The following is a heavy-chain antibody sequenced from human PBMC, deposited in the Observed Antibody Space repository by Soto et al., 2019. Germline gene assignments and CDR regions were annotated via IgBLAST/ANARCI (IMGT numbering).Heavy chain of an antibody. D-gene: IGHD5-18*01. CDR3: ARDGGYSYGTPLFDY. J-gene: IGHJ4*02. CDR1: GGTFSSYA. Sequence: GASVKVSCKASGGTFSSYAISRVRQAPGQGLEWMGGIIPIFGTANYAQKFQGRVTMTADESTSTAYMELSSLRSEDTAVYYCARDGGYSYGTPLFDYWGQGTLVTVSS. CDR2: IIPIFGTA. V-gene: IGHV1-69*13.